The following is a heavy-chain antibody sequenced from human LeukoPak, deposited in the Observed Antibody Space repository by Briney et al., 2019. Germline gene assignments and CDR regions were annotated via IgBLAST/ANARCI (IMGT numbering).Heavy chain of an antibody. Sequence: SETLSLTCAVSGYSISSGYYWGWIRQPPGKGLEWIGSIYHSGSTYYNPSLKSRVTISVDTSKNQFSLKLSSVTAADTAMYYCARRISTSGWSYDYWGQGTLVTVSS. CDR2: IYHSGST. V-gene: IGHV4-38-2*01. CDR3: ARRISTSGWSYDY. CDR1: GYSISSGYY. D-gene: IGHD6-19*01. J-gene: IGHJ4*02.